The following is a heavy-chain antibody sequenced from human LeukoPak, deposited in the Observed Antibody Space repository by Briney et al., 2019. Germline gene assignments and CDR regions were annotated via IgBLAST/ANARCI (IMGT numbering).Heavy chain of an antibody. CDR3: ARGNSYVRCFDS. CDR1: GYTFTNYY. D-gene: IGHD3-16*01. CDR2: INPSGGST. J-gene: IGHJ4*02. V-gene: IGHV1-46*01. Sequence: VASVKVSCKASGYTFTNYYMHWVRQAPGQGLEWMGIINPSGGSTDYAQKFPGRITMTRDTSTSTVYMKLSSLTSEDTAIYYCARGNSYVRCFDSWGQGTLVTVSS.